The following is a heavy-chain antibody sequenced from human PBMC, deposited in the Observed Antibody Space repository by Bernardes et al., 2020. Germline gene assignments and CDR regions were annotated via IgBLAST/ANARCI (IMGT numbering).Heavy chain of an antibody. CDR3: AKDIGIGIAAAGPFDY. Sequence: GGSLRLSCAASGFTFDDYTMHWVRQAPGKGLEWVSLISWDGGSTYYADSVKGRFTISRDNSKNSLYLQMNSLRTEDTALYYCAKDIGIGIAAAGPFDYWGQGTLVTVSS. CDR2: ISWDGGST. CDR1: GFTFDDYT. V-gene: IGHV3-43*01. J-gene: IGHJ4*02. D-gene: IGHD6-13*01.